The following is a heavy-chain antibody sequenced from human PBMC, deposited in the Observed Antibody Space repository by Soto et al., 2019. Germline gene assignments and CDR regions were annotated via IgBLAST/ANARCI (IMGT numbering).Heavy chain of an antibody. CDR1: GYTFTSYY. Sequence: ASVKVSCKASGYTFTSYYMHWVRQAPGQGLEWMGWINPNSGGTNYAQKFQGWVTMTRDTSISTAYMELSRLSLDDTAVYYCKREGGGSCCLYFYDYAMDVWGQGTPVTVSS. CDR3: KREGGGSCCLYFYDYAMDV. V-gene: IGHV1-2*04. CDR2: INPNSGGT. D-gene: IGHD2-15*01. J-gene: IGHJ6*02.